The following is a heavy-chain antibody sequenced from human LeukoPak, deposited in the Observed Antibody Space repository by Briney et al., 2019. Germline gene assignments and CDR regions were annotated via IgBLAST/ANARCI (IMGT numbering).Heavy chain of an antibody. J-gene: IGHJ6*03. CDR1: GGSISSYY. Sequence: PSETLSLTCTVSGGSISSYYWSWIRQPPGKGLEWIGYIYTSGSTNYNPSLKSRVTISVDTSKNQFSLKLSSVTAADTAVYYCARAPILIFGLNYHYMDVWGRGTTVTVSS. D-gene: IGHD3/OR15-3a*01. V-gene: IGHV4-4*09. CDR2: IYTSGST. CDR3: ARAPILIFGLNYHYMDV.